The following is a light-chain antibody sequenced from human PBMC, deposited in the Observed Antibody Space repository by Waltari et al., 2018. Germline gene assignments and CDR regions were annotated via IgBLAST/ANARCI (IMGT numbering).Light chain of an antibody. Sequence: DIQMTQSPCTLSASVRDRVTITCRASQSISNWLGWYQQKPGKAPKLLIYKASTLETGVPSRFSGSGSGTEFTLTISNLQPDDFATYYCQQYNYYWTFGQGTKVEI. J-gene: IGKJ1*01. CDR1: QSISNW. V-gene: IGKV1-5*03. CDR2: KAS. CDR3: QQYNYYWT.